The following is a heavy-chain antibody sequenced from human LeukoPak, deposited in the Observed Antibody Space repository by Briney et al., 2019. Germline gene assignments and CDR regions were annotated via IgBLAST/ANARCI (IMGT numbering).Heavy chain of an antibody. V-gene: IGHV4-34*01. D-gene: IGHD3-10*01. J-gene: IGHJ6*03. CDR3: ARRDYGSGYYYYMDV. CDR1: GGSFSGYY. Sequence: SETLSLTCAVYGGSFSGYYWSWIRQPPGKGLEWIGEINHSGRTNYNPSLKSRLTISVDTSKSQFSLDLSSVTAADTAVYYCARRDYGSGYYYYMDVWGKGTMVTISS. CDR2: INHSGRT.